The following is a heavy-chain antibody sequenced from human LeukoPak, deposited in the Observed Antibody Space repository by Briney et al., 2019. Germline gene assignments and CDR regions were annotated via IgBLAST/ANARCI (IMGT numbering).Heavy chain of an antibody. J-gene: IGHJ3*02. CDR2: ISTYNSYT. D-gene: IGHD3-22*01. CDR3: ARGYTHRMYYSEGGDAFDI. CDR1: GYIFTNYG. V-gene: IGHV1-18*01. Sequence: ASVKVSCKASGYIFTNYGISWVRQAPGQGLEWMGWISTYNSYTRYTQKFQGRVSMTTDTSTSTAYMELRSLRSDDTAVYYCARGYTHRMYYSEGGDAFDIWGQGTMVTVSS.